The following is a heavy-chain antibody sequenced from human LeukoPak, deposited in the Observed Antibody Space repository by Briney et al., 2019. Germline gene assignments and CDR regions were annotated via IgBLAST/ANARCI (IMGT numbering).Heavy chain of an antibody. J-gene: IGHJ3*02. CDR3: ARPAYSSSWYEDASDI. V-gene: IGHV1-2*02. CDR1: GYTFTGYY. Sequence: ASVKVSCKASGYTFTGYYMHWMRQAPGQGLEWMGWINPNSGGTNYAQKFQGRVTMTRDTSISTAYMELSRLRSDDTAVYYCARPAYSSSWYEDASDIWGQGTMVTVSS. D-gene: IGHD6-13*01. CDR2: INPNSGGT.